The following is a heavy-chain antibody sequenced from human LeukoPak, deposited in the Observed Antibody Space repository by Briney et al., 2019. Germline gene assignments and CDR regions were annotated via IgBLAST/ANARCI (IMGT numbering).Heavy chain of an antibody. J-gene: IGHJ5*02. CDR2: IKQDGSEK. Sequence: GGSLRLSCAASGFTFSNYWMSWVRQAPGKGLEWVANIKQDGSEKYYVDSVKGRFTISRDNAKNSLYLQMNSLRAEDTAVYYCARRVAGGFDPWGQGTLVTVSS. V-gene: IGHV3-7*01. CDR3: ARRVAGGFDP. D-gene: IGHD6-19*01. CDR1: GFTFSNYW.